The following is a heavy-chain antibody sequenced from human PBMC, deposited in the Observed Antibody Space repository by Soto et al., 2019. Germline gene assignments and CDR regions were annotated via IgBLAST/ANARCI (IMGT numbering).Heavy chain of an antibody. CDR3: ATMATFGSLNWFDP. J-gene: IGHJ5*02. CDR2: MNPGSGAT. CDR1: GYTFTNND. D-gene: IGHD3-10*01. Sequence: QVQLVQSGAEVKKPGASVKVSCKASGYTFTNNDVSWVRQATGQGLEWMGWMNPGSGATGYAQKFQGRVTMTRDIAIATAYMELSSLRSDDTAIYYCATMATFGSLNWFDPWGQGTLVTVSS. V-gene: IGHV1-8*01.